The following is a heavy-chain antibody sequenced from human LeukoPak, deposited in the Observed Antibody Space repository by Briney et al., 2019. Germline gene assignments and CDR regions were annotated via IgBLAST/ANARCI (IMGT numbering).Heavy chain of an antibody. J-gene: IGHJ4*02. CDR3: ARDSYYGSGSYYRYTFDY. V-gene: IGHV3-23*01. Sequence: GGSLRLSCAASGFTFSSYAMNWVRQAPGRGLEWVSGFSGSGGTTYYADSVKGRFTIPRDNSKNTLYLQMNSLRAEDTAVYYCARDSYYGSGSYYRYTFDYWGQGTLVTVSS. CDR1: GFTFSSYA. CDR2: FSGSGGTT. D-gene: IGHD3-10*01.